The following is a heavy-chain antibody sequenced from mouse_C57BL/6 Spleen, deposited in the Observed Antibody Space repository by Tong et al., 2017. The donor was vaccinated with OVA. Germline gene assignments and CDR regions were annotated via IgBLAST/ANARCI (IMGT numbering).Heavy chain of an antibody. V-gene: IGHV5-6*01. Sequence: EVHLQESGGDLVKPGGSLKLSCAASGFTFSSYGMSWVRQTPDKRLEWVATISSGGSYTYYPDSVKGRFTISRDNAKNTMYLQMSSLKSEETAMYYCARREVRRAWFAYWGQGTLVTVSA. CDR1: GFTFSSYG. CDR2: ISSGGSYT. J-gene: IGHJ3*01. CDR3: ARREVRRAWFAY. D-gene: IGHD2-14*01.